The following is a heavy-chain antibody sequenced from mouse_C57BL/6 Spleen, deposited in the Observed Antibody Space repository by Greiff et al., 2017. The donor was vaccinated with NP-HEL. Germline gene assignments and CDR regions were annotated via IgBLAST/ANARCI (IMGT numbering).Heavy chain of an antibody. J-gene: IGHJ3*01. V-gene: IGHV14-2*01. D-gene: IGHD1-1*01. CDR2: IDPEDGET. CDR1: GFNIKDYY. CDR3: AITTVPVAGFAY. Sequence: EVKLQESGAELVKPGASVKLSCTASGFNIKDYYMHWVKQRTEQGLEWIGRIDPEDGETKYAPKFQGKATITADTSSNTAYLQLSSLTSEDTAVYYCAITTVPVAGFAYWGQGTLVTVSA.